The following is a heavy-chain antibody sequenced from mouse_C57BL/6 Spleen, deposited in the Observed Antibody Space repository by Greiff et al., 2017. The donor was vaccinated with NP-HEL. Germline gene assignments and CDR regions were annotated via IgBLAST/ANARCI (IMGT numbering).Heavy chain of an antibody. Sequence: EVQLQQSGPVLVKPGASVKMSCKASGYTFTDYYMNWVKQSHGKSLEWIGVINPYNGGTSYNQKFKGKATLTVDKSSSTAYMELNSLTSEDSAVYYCARWPTVVDYFDYWGQGTTLTVSS. CDR3: ARWPTVVDYFDY. V-gene: IGHV1-19*01. D-gene: IGHD1-1*01. J-gene: IGHJ2*01. CDR2: INPYNGGT. CDR1: GYTFTDYY.